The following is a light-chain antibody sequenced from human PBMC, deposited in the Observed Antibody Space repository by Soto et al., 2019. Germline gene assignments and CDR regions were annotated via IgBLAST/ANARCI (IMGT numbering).Light chain of an antibody. V-gene: IGLV2-23*03. J-gene: IGLJ3*02. CDR2: EGT. Sequence: QSALTQPACVSGSPGQSITISCTGTSSDVGSYTLVSWYQQHPGKAPKLIIYEGTKRPSGVSNRFSGSKSGNTASLTISGLQAEDEADYYCCSYAGSPTFPWVFGGGTKLTVL. CDR3: CSYAGSPTFPWV. CDR1: SSDVGSYTL.